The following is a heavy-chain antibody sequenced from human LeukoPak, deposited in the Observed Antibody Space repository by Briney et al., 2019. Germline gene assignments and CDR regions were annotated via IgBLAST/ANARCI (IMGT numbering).Heavy chain of an antibody. D-gene: IGHD3-22*01. CDR1: GGSMTSDNW. J-gene: IGHJ4*02. CDR2: IYHGGST. CDR3: ARAFDSSGRRLDY. V-gene: IGHV4-4*02. Sequence: SETLSLTCAVSGGSMTSDNWWSWVRQPPGKGLEWIGEIYHGGSTNYNPSLKTRVTISVDKSKKQFSLNLSSVTAADTAVYYCARAFDSSGRRLDYWGQGTLVTVSS.